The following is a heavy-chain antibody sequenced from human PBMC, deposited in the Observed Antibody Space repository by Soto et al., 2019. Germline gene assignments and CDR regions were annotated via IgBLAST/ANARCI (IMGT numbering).Heavy chain of an antibody. D-gene: IGHD3-10*01. J-gene: IGHJ4*02. Sequence: GGSLGLSCAASGFTFSSYAMSWVRKAPGKGLEWVSAISGSGGSTYYADSVKGRFTISRDNSKNTLYLQMNSLRAEDTAVYYCAKDKAGVTKYYFDYWGQGPLVTVSS. CDR2: ISGSGGST. V-gene: IGHV3-23*01. CDR1: GFTFSSYA. CDR3: AKDKAGVTKYYFDY.